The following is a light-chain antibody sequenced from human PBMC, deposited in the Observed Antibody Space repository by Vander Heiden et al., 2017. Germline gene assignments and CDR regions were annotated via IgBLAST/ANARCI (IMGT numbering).Light chain of an antibody. Sequence: DIVMTQSPATLSVSPGERATLSCRASQSVSTNLGWYQQKPGQAPRLLIYGASMRATGIPARFSGSGAGTEFTLTISSLQSEDIAVYYCQQYNNWPPFTFGPGTKVEIK. V-gene: IGKV3D-15*01. CDR3: QQYNNWPPFT. CDR2: GAS. CDR1: QSVSTN. J-gene: IGKJ3*01.